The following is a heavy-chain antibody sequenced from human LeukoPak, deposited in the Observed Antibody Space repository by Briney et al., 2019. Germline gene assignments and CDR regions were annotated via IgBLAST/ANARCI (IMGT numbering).Heavy chain of an antibody. CDR3: ARDAPDY. J-gene: IGHJ4*02. CDR1: GFTFSSYA. Sequence: PGRSLRLSCAASGFTFSSYAMHWVRQAPGKGLEWVAVISYDGSNKYYADSVKGRFTISRDNSKNTLYLQMNSLRAEDTAVYYCARDAPDYWGQGTLVTVSS. CDR2: ISYDGSNK. V-gene: IGHV3-30-3*01.